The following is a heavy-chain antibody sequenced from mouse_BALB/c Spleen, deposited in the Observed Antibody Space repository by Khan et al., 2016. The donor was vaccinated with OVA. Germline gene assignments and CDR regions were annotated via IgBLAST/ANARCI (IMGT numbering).Heavy chain of an antibody. Sequence: EVQLQESGPGLVKPSQSLSLTCTVTGYSITSGYAWNWIRQFPENKLEWMGYISYSGGTSYNPSLKSRISITRDTSKNQFFLQLNSVTTEDTATDYCARGNYYGYYFDYWGQGTTLTVSS. V-gene: IGHV3-2*02. CDR3: ARGNYYGYYFDY. CDR1: GYSITSGYA. J-gene: IGHJ2*01. D-gene: IGHD1-1*01. CDR2: ISYSGGT.